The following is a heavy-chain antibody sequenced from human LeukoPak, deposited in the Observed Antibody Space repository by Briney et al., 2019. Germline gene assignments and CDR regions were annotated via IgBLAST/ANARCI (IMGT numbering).Heavy chain of an antibody. Sequence: RGSLRLSCAASGFTFSTYWMNWFRQTPGKGLEWVAKIKADGGEKDHVDSVKGRFTSSRDNAKNSLYLQMNSLRVEDTAVYYCARGGATRPDFWGQGTLVTVSS. CDR3: ARGGATRPDF. CDR2: IKADGGEK. CDR1: GFTFSTYW. J-gene: IGHJ4*02. D-gene: IGHD1-26*01. V-gene: IGHV3-7*01.